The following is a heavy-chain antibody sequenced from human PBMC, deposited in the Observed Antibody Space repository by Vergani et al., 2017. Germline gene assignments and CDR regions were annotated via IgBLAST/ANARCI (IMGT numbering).Heavy chain of an antibody. CDR2: ISGSGGST. D-gene: IGHD3-22*01. CDR1: GFTFSSYA. Sequence: EVQLVESGGGLIQPGGSLRLSCAASGFTFSSYAMSWVRQAPGKGLEWVSAISGSGGSTYYADSVKGRFTISRDNSKNTLYLQMNSLRAEDTAVYYCARAYYDSSGYSYYFDYWGQGTLVTVSS. J-gene: IGHJ4*02. CDR3: ARAYYDSSGYSYYFDY. V-gene: IGHV3-23*04.